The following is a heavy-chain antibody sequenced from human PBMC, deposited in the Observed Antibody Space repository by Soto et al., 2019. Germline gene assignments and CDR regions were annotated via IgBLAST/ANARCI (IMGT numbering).Heavy chain of an antibody. J-gene: IGHJ4*02. V-gene: IGHV4-38-2*02. D-gene: IGHD2-2*01. CDR1: NFSISSGYY. CDR2: IYHTGHT. CDR3: VKDHGPYHLNFEF. Sequence: PSETLSLTCCVSNFSISSGYYCVWMRHSPGKGLEWLGTIYHTGHTYYNPSFKSRVTISLDTSENQFSLRLSSLRPEDTAIYYCVKDHGPYHLNFEFWGRGTLVTVSS.